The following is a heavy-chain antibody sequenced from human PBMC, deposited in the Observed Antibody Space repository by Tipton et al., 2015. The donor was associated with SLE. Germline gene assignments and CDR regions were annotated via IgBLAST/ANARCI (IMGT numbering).Heavy chain of an antibody. V-gene: IGHV4-59*01. CDR3: AGGRRHDQDSLTGLYQYDLDV. J-gene: IGHJ6*02. CDR1: GGSITNYY. CDR2: IYHSESS. D-gene: IGHD3-9*01. Sequence: TLSLTCIVSGGSITNYYWSWIRQPPGKRLEWIGDIYHSESSNYNPSLQSRLTMSVDTSKNQFSLKLNSVTAADTAIYYCAGGRRHDQDSLTGLYQYDLDVRGQGTTVTVSS.